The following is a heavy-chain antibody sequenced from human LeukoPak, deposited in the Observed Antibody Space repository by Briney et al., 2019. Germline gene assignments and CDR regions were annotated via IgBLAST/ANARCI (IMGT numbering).Heavy chain of an antibody. D-gene: IGHD2-2*01. CDR1: DDSISSYY. CDR2: IYYSGST. J-gene: IGHJ4*02. V-gene: IGHV4-59*08. Sequence: PSETLSLTCTVSDDSISSYYWSWIRQPPGKGLEWIGYIYYSGSTDYNPSLKSRVTMSVDTSKNQFSLKLSSVTAADTAVYYCARQGTTSMFFDYWGQGTLVTVSS. CDR3: ARQGTTSMFFDY.